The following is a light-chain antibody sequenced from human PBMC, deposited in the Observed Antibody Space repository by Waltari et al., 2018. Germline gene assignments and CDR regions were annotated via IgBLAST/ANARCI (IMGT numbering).Light chain of an antibody. CDR1: SDINVVAYK. Sequence: QAVLTQPASLSASPGASARITCTLRSDINVVAYKIYWYQQRPGSPPQFLVRYRSDSDHQQRSGVPSRVSGSKDNSANAGISLISGLQSDYEAYYYCMTLHNYAVVFRGGTKLTVL. J-gene: IGLJ3*02. CDR3: MTLHNYAVV. V-gene: IGLV5-45*01. CDR2: YRSDSDH.